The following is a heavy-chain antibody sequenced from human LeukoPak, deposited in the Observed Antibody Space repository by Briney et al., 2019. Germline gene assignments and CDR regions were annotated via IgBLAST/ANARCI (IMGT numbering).Heavy chain of an antibody. CDR2: ITGSGVTT. V-gene: IGHV3-23*01. J-gene: IGHJ3*02. Sequence: GGSLRLSCAASGFAFSNYGINWVRQAPGKGLEWVSGITGSGVTTYYADSVKGRFTISRDNSKNTLYLQMNSLRAEDAAVYYCARGGYYGSGVFDIWGQGTMVSVSS. CDR3: ARGGYYGSGVFDI. D-gene: IGHD3-10*01. CDR1: GFAFSNYG.